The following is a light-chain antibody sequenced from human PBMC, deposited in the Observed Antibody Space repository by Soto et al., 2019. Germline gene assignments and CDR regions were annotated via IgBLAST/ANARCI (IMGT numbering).Light chain of an antibody. V-gene: IGKV1-5*03. CDR2: KAS. CDR3: QHCDSYWT. J-gene: IGKJ1*01. Sequence: DIQMTQSPSTLSASVGDRVTITCRASQSISTSLAWYQQKPGKAPKVLIYKASSLESGVPSRFSGSGSGTEFPLTISSLQPDDFATYYCQHCDSYWTFGQGTKGEIK. CDR1: QSISTS.